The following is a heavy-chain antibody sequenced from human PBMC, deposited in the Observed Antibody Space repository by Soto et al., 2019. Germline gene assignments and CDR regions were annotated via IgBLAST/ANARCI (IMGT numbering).Heavy chain of an antibody. V-gene: IGHV4-4*07. Sequence: LSLTCTVSGGSISSYYWSWIRQPAGKGLEWIGRIYASGSTNYNPSLKSRVTMSVDTSKNQFSLKLSSVTAADTAVYYCARGDYYDSSGYYAPYYYGMDVWGQGTTVTVSS. CDR3: ARGDYYDSSGYYAPYYYGMDV. CDR1: GGSISSYY. D-gene: IGHD3-22*01. J-gene: IGHJ6*02. CDR2: IYASGST.